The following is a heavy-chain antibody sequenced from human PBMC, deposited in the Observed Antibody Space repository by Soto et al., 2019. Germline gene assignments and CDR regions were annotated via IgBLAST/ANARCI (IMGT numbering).Heavy chain of an antibody. D-gene: IGHD5-12*01. CDR2: ISAYTGNT. J-gene: IGHJ4*02. CDR1: GYTFSNYG. Sequence: QVQLVQSGAEVKKPGASVKVSCKTSGYTFSNYGISWVRQAPGQGLEWMAWISAYTGNTNFAQRFQGRVNMPTDTSTSTAYMELRSLRSHDTAVYYCARDTPASGVATLDFWGQGSLVTVSS. V-gene: IGHV1-18*01. CDR3: ARDTPASGVATLDF.